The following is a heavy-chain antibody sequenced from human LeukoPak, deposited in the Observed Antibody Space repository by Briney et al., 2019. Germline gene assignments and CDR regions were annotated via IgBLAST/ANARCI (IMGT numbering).Heavy chain of an antibody. D-gene: IGHD3-10*01. CDR3: AKASPYGTGHYSYAMDV. Sequence: PGGSLRLSCAASGFTFSSYSMNWVRQAPGKGLEWVSVLSGSGSSTYYADSVKGRFTVSRDNSKNTLYLQMNSLSAEDTAVYYCAKASPYGTGHYSYAMDVWGQGTTVIVSS. CDR2: LSGSGSST. J-gene: IGHJ6*02. CDR1: GFTFSSYS. V-gene: IGHV3-23*01.